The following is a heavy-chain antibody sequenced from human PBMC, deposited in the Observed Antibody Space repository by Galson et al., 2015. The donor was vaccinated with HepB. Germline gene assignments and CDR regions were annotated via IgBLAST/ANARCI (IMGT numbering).Heavy chain of an antibody. J-gene: IGHJ5*02. CDR1: GYSFTSYW. D-gene: IGHD2-8*01. CDR3: ARAYCTNGVCYTERNWFDP. V-gene: IGHV5-10-1*01. CDR2: IDPSDSYT. Sequence: QSGAEVKKPGESLRISCKGSGYSFTSYWISWVRQMPGKGLEWMGRIDPSDSYTNYSPSFQGHVTISADKSISTAYLQWSSLKASDTAMYYCARAYCTNGVCYTERNWFDPWGQGTLVTVSS.